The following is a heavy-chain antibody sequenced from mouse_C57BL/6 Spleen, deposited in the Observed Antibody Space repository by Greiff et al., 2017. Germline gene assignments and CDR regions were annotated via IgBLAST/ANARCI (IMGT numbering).Heavy chain of an antibody. Sequence: VQLKQSGPELVKPGASVKMSCKASGYTFTDYNMHWVKQSHGKSLEWIGYINPNNGGTSYNQKFKGKATLTVNKSSSPAYMELRSLASEDSAVYYCARSMDFDYWGQGTTLTVSS. V-gene: IGHV1-22*01. J-gene: IGHJ2*01. D-gene: IGHD1-1*02. CDR1: GYTFTDYN. CDR2: INPNNGGT. CDR3: ARSMDFDY.